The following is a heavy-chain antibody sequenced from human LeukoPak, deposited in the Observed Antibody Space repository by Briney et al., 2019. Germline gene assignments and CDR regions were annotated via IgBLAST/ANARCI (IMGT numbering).Heavy chain of an antibody. V-gene: IGHV4-39*01. CDR1: GGSISSSSYY. Sequence: SETLSLTCTVSGGSISSSSYYWGWIRQPPGKGLEWIGSIYYSGSTYYNPSLKSRVTISVDTSKNQFSLKLSSVTAADTAVYYCARRPLLGPPFDPWGQGTLVTVSS. CDR2: IYYSGST. CDR3: ARRPLLGPPFDP. J-gene: IGHJ5*02. D-gene: IGHD2-21*01.